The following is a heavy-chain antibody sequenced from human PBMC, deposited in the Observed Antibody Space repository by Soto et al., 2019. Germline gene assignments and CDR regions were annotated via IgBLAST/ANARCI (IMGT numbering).Heavy chain of an antibody. J-gene: IGHJ5*02. CDR3: ASSTATKNWFDP. CDR1: AYTFTSYY. V-gene: IGHV1-46*03. CDR2: INPSGGST. D-gene: IGHD4-4*01. Sequence: ASVKVSCKASAYTFTSYYMHWVLQAPGQGLEWMGIINPSGGSTSYAQKFQGRVTMTRDTSTSTVYMELSSLRSEDTAVYYCASSTATKNWFDPWGQGTLVTVSS.